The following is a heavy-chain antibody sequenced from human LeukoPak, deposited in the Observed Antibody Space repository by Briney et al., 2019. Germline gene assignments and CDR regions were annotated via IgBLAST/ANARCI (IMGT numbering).Heavy chain of an antibody. V-gene: IGHV3-33*06. CDR2: IWSNGINK. CDR1: EFIFRNYG. Sequence: GGSLRLSCAASEFIFRNYGMHWVRQTPGKGLEWVAVIWSNGINKYYTDSVKGRFITSRDNSENTLSLQMNDLRVEDTAVYYCVKERAPFDAFDIWGQGTVVTVS. J-gene: IGHJ3*02. CDR3: VKERAPFDAFDI.